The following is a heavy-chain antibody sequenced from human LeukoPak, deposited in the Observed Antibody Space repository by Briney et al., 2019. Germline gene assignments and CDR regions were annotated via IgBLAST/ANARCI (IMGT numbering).Heavy chain of an antibody. CDR1: GYTLTELS. J-gene: IGHJ4*02. CDR3: ATWEYSSGPFDY. CDR2: FDPENGET. V-gene: IGHV1-24*01. D-gene: IGHD6-19*01. Sequence: GASVNVSCKVSGYTLTELSMHWVRQAPGKGLELMGGFDPENGETIYAQKVQGRVTMTEDTSTDTAYMELSSLRSEDTAVYYCATWEYSSGPFDYWGQGTLVTVSS.